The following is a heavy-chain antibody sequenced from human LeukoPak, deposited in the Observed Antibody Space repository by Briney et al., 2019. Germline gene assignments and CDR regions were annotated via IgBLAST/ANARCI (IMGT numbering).Heavy chain of an antibody. Sequence: GGSLRLSCAASGFTFGTYAMRWVRQAPGKGLEWVSVISGSGGSTYYADSVKGRFTISRDNAKNSLYLQMNSLRAEDTAVYYCARGFPTVGATDYWGQGILVTVSS. D-gene: IGHD1-26*01. CDR3: ARGFPTVGATDY. CDR1: GFTFGTYA. J-gene: IGHJ4*02. CDR2: ISGSGGST. V-gene: IGHV3-23*01.